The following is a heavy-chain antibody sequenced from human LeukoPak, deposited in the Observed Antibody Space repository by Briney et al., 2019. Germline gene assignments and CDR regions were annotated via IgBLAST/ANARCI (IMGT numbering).Heavy chain of an antibody. J-gene: IGHJ3*02. D-gene: IGHD6-19*01. CDR2: INSDGSNI. CDR3: ARVESGAVAGTGDVFDI. Sequence: PGGSLRLSCAASGFTFNRYWVHWVRQAPGKGLVWVSRINSDGSNITYADSVKGRFTISRDNAKNTVYVQMNSLRAEDTAVYYCARVESGAVAGTGDVFDIWGQGTLVTVSS. CDR1: GFTFNRYW. V-gene: IGHV3-74*01.